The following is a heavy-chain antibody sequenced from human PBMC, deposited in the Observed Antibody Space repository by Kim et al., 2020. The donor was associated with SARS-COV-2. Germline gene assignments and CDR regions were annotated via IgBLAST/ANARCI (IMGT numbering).Heavy chain of an antibody. V-gene: IGHV4-59*13. CDR1: GGSITSYY. CDR3: ASGYSSDWYYFDY. CDR2: IYYSGST. D-gene: IGHD6-19*01. Sequence: SETLSLTCTVSGGSITSYYWSWIRQPPGKGLEWIGYIYYSGSTSYNPSLKSRATISVDMSKKQFSLKLRSVTTADTAVYFCASGYSSDWYYFDYWGQGTLVTVSS. J-gene: IGHJ4*02.